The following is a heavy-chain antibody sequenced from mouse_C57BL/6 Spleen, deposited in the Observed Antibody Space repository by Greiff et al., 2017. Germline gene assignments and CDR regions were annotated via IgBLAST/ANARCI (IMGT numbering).Heavy chain of an antibody. CDR2: IWGGGST. D-gene: IGHD2-1*01. V-gene: IGHV2-9*01. J-gene: IGHJ4*01. Sequence: VKLMESGPGLVAPSQSLSITCNVSGFSLTSYGVDWVRQPPGTGLEWLGEIWGGGSTNYNSALMSRLSISKDNSKSQGFLKMNSLQTDDTAMDYCAKHHDLLWLMDYWGQGTSVTVSS. CDR1: GFSLTSYG. CDR3: AKHHDLLWLMDY.